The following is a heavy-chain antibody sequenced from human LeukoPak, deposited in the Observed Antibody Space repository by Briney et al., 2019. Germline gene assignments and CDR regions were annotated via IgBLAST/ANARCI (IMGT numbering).Heavy chain of an antibody. V-gene: IGHV3-23*01. J-gene: IGHJ3*02. CDR2: VSLSDNI. D-gene: IGHD1/OR15-1a*01. CDR1: GFTFSSYI. Sequence: EPGGSLRLSCAASGFTFSSYIMHWVRQAPGKGLEWVSLVSLSDNIFYADSVKGRFTISRDNSKSTVHLQMDSLRVDDTAVYYCAKVATPNTLDALDIWGQGTLVTVSS. CDR3: AKVATPNTLDALDI.